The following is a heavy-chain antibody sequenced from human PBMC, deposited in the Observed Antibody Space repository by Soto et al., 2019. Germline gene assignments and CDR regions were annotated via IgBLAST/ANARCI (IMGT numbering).Heavy chain of an antibody. V-gene: IGHV2-5*02. CDR1: GFSLTTSGMG. Sequence: QITLKESGPALVKPTQTLTLTCTFSGFSLTTSGMGVGWIRQPPGKALEWLALIYWDDDKRYSPSLKSRLTIPKDTSNNQVVLTMTHMNPVETGTYYCAHVLESYNAFALWGQGTMVTVSS. CDR3: AHVLESYNAFAL. J-gene: IGHJ3*01. CDR2: IYWDDDK. D-gene: IGHD3-3*01.